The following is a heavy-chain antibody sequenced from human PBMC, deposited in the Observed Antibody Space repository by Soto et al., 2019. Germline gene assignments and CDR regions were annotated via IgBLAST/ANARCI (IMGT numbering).Heavy chain of an antibody. Sequence: QVQLVQSGAELKKPGASVKVSCKASGYTFSNYDMNWVRQATGQGPEWIGWVNPNNGDTGYAQKFQGRVTLTTDISTTTAYMELTSLRSEDTAIYYCAKVSRKGSAIDFDYGGQGTLIPVSS. J-gene: IGHJ4*02. CDR1: GYTFSNYD. CDR3: AKVSRKGSAIDFDY. V-gene: IGHV1-8*01. CDR2: VNPNNGDT. D-gene: IGHD3-10*01.